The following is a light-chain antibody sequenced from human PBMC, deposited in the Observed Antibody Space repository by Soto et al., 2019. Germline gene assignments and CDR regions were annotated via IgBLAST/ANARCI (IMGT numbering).Light chain of an antibody. CDR2: EVS. CDR1: RSDVGGYNY. Sequence: QSALTQPASVSGSPGKSITISCTGTRSDVGGYNYVSWYHHHPGKAPKLMIYEVSNRPSGVSNRFSGSRSGNTASLTISWLQPEDEADYYCSSYTSSSTLVFGGGTKLTVL. J-gene: IGLJ2*01. CDR3: SSYTSSSTLV. V-gene: IGLV2-14*01.